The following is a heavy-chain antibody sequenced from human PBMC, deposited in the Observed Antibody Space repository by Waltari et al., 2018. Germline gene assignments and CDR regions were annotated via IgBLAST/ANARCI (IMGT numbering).Heavy chain of an antibody. V-gene: IGHV5-10-1*03. CDR2: IDPRDSYT. Sequence: EVQLVQSGAELKKPGESLRISCEASGYTFFSHWISSVRQVPGKGLEWLGRIDPRDSYTNYSPSFHGHVTISFDKSINTAYLQWNSLKASDTATYYCSRHVSGTYYEDYWGQGTLVTVSS. J-gene: IGHJ4*02. D-gene: IGHD1-26*01. CDR1: GYTFFSHW. CDR3: SRHVSGTYYEDY.